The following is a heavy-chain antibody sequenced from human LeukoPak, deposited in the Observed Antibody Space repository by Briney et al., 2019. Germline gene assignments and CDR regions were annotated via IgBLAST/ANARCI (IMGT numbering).Heavy chain of an antibody. D-gene: IGHD1-1*01. Sequence: PGGSLRLSCAASGFTFSSYSMNWVRQAPGKGLEWVSSISSSSSYIYYADSVKGRFTISRDNAKNSLYLQMNGLRAEDTAVYYCARTGALNWNYYYYYYMDVWGKGTTVTVSS. V-gene: IGHV3-21*01. CDR2: ISSSSSYI. J-gene: IGHJ6*03. CDR3: ARTGALNWNYYYYYYMDV. CDR1: GFTFSSYS.